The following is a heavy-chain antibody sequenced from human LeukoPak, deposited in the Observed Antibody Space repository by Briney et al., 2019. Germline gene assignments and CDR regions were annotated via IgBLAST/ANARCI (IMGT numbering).Heavy chain of an antibody. CDR2: INHSGST. CDR1: GGSFSGYY. J-gene: IGHJ5*02. D-gene: IGHD1-26*01. V-gene: IGHV4-34*01. Sequence: SETLSLTCAVYGGSFSGYYWSWIRQPPGKGLEWIGEINHSGSTNYNPSLKSRLTISVDTSKNQFSLKMTSVTAADTAVYYCARDRLRIVGPAGRFDPWGQGTLVTVSS. CDR3: ARDRLRIVGPAGRFDP.